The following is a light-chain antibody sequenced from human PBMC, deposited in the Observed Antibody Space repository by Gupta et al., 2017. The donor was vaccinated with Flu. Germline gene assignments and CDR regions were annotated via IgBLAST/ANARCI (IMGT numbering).Light chain of an antibody. V-gene: IGKV3-15*01. CDR3: QQYNNWPLT. J-gene: IGKJ4*01. CDR1: QSLSRN. CDR2: GAS. Sequence: EIVMTQSPATLSVSAGERATLSCRASQSLSRNLAWYQHKPGQAPRLLFHGASTRATDIPARFSGSGSGTEFTLTISSLQSEDFAVYYCQQYNNWPLTFGGGTKVEIK.